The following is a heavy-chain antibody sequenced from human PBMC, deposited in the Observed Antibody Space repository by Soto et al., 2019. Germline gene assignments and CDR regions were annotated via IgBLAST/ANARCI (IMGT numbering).Heavy chain of an antibody. CDR3: ARDPARFPPPVYYFDY. Sequence: GGSLRLSCAASGFTFSSYGMHWVRQAPGKGLEWVAVIWYDGSNKYYADSVKGRFTISRDNSKNTLYLQMNSLRAEDTAVYYCARDPARFPPPVYYFDYWGQGTLVTVSS. V-gene: IGHV3-33*01. CDR1: GFTFSSYG. CDR2: IWYDGSNK. J-gene: IGHJ4*02. D-gene: IGHD3-3*01.